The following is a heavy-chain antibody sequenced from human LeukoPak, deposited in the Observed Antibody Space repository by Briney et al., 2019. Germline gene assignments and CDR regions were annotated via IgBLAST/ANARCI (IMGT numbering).Heavy chain of an antibody. CDR2: IYTSGST. D-gene: IGHD3-10*01. CDR1: GGSISSYY. CDR3: ARDEWFGELLDY. V-gene: IGHV4-4*07. Sequence: PSETLSLTCTVSGGSISSYYWSWIRQPAGKGLEWIGRIYTSGSTNYNPSLKSRVTMSIETSKNQFSLKLSSVTAADTAVYYCARDEWFGELLDYWGQGTLVIVSS. J-gene: IGHJ4*02.